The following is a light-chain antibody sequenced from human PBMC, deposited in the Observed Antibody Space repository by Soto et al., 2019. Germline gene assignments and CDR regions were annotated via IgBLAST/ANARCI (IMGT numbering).Light chain of an antibody. Sequence: EIVMTQSPGTLSVSPGERATLSCRASQSVSSNLAWYQHKPGQAPRLLIYGASTRATGIPARFSGSGSETEFTLTISSLQSEDFAVYYCQQFYNWPRTFGQGTKV. J-gene: IGKJ1*01. CDR3: QQFYNWPRT. CDR1: QSVSSN. V-gene: IGKV3-15*01. CDR2: GAS.